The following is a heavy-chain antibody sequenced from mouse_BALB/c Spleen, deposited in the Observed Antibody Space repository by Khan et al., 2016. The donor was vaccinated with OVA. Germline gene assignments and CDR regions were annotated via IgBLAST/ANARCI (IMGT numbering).Heavy chain of an antibody. D-gene: IGHD1-1*01. J-gene: IGHJ2*01. V-gene: IGHV3-2*02. CDR1: GYSITSDYA. Sequence: DVQLQESGPGLVKPSQSLSLTCTVTGYSITSDYAWNWIRQFPGNKLEWMGYISYSGNTKYNPSLKSRISITRDTSENQFFLQLNSVTIEDTATYYCARIYGGDFDYWGQGTTLTVSS. CDR3: ARIYGGDFDY. CDR2: ISYSGNT.